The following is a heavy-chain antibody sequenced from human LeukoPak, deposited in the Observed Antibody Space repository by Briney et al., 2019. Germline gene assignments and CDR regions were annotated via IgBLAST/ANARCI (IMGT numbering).Heavy chain of an antibody. Sequence: SETLSLTCTVSDGSISSYYWSWIRQPPGKGLKWIGHIYDSGSTNYNPSLKSRVTISVDTSKNQFSLKLSSVTAADTAVYYCARAYYDILTGSDAFDIWGQGTMVTVSS. CDR1: DGSISSYY. CDR2: IYDSGST. CDR3: ARAYYDILTGSDAFDI. V-gene: IGHV4-59*01. D-gene: IGHD3-9*01. J-gene: IGHJ3*02.